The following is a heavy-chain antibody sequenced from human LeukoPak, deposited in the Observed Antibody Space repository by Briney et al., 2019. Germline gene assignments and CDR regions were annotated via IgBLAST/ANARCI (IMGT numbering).Heavy chain of an antibody. D-gene: IGHD3-22*01. Sequence: PSQTLSLTCTVSGGSISSGGYCWSWIRQHPGKGLEWIVYIYYSGSTYYNPSLKSRVTISVDTSKNQFSLKLSSVTAADTAVYYCARCPHYYDSSGYPDYWGQGTLVTVSS. CDR3: ARCPHYYDSSGYPDY. V-gene: IGHV4-31*03. J-gene: IGHJ4*02. CDR2: IYYSGST. CDR1: GGSISSGGYC.